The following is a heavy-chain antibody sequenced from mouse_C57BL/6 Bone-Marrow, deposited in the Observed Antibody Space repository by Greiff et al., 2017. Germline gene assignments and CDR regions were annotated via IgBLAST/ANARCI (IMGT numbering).Heavy chain of an antibody. CDR1: GYTFTSYG. CDR3: ARGNYYAMDY. Sequence: VQLQQSGAELARPGASVKLSCKASGYTFTSYGISWVKQRTGQGLEWIGEIYPRCGNTNYNEKFKGKATLTADKSSSTAYMELRSLTSEDAAVYFCARGNYYAMDYWGKGTSVTVSS. D-gene: IGHD2-1*01. CDR2: IYPRCGNT. V-gene: IGHV1-81*01. J-gene: IGHJ4*01.